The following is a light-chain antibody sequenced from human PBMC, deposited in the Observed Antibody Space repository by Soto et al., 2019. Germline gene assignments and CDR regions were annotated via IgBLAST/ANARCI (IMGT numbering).Light chain of an antibody. CDR2: EVN. CDR1: SSDVGGYNY. V-gene: IGLV2-8*01. CDR3: SSYAGSYTWV. J-gene: IGLJ1*01. Sequence: QSVLTQPPSASGSPGQSVAISCTGTSSDVGGYNYVSWYQQHPGEAPKLMIYEVNKRPSGVPDRFSGSKSGNTASLTVSGLQADDEADYYCSSYAGSYTWVFGSGTKVTVL.